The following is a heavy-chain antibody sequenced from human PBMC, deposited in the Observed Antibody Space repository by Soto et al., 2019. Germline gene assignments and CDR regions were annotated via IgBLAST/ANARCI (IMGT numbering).Heavy chain of an antibody. J-gene: IGHJ4*02. D-gene: IGHD3-3*01. V-gene: IGHV1-18*01. Sequence: QVQLVQSGAAVKKPGASVKVSCKASGYTFTSYGISWVRQAPGHGPDWMGRTSAYTGNTNYAQKLQGRFTMTTDTSTSTAYMELRSLRSDDTALYYCAREEGLDYDFWSGSSGGCDYWGQGPLVTVSS. CDR1: GYTFTSYG. CDR3: AREEGLDYDFWSGSSGGCDY. CDR2: TSAYTGNT.